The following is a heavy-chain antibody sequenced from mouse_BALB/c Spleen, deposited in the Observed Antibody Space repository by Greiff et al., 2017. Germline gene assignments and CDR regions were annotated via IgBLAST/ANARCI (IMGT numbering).Heavy chain of an antibody. Sequence: EVMLVESGPGLVKPSQSLSLTCTVTGYSITSDYAWNWIRQFPGNKLEWMGYISYSGSTSYNPSLKSRISITRDTSKNQFFLQLNSVTTEDTATYYCAVDPYYYAMDYWGQGTSVTVSS. J-gene: IGHJ4*01. CDR3: AVDPYYYAMDY. CDR1: GYSITSDYA. V-gene: IGHV3-2*02. CDR2: ISYSGST.